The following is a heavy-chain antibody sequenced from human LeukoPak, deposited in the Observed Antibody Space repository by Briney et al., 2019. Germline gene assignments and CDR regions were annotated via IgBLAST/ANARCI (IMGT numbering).Heavy chain of an antibody. CDR3: AKDRRGMGATAADY. CDR1: GFTVSSNY. CDR2: IYSGGST. J-gene: IGHJ4*02. V-gene: IGHV3-53*05. Sequence: GGSLRLSCAASGFTVSSNYMSWVRQAPGKGLEWVSVIYSGGSTYYADSVKGRFTISRDNSKNTLYLQMNSLRAEDTAVYYCAKDRRGMGATAADYWGQGTLVTVSS. D-gene: IGHD1-26*01.